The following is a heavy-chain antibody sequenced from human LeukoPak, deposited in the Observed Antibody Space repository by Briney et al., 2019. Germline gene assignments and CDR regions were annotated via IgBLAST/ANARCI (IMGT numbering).Heavy chain of an antibody. CDR3: AGSTVTRLAEYFQH. Sequence: ASVKVLCKASGGPFSSCAISWVRQAPGKGLEWMGGIIPIFGTANYAQKFQGRVTINADECTSKGYRGLSTLKSEDTAVYYCAGSTVTRLAEYFQHWGQGTLVIVSS. V-gene: IGHV1-69*13. CDR2: IIPIFGTA. CDR1: GGPFSSCA. D-gene: IGHD4-17*01. J-gene: IGHJ1*01.